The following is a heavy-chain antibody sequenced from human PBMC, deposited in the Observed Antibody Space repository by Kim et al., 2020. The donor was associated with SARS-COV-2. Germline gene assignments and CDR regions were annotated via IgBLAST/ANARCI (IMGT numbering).Heavy chain of an antibody. Sequence: SVKGRFTISRDNSKNTLYLQMNSLRAEDTAVYYCAKALGVRGIYYYGMDVWGQGTTVTVSS. V-gene: IGHV3-30*02. J-gene: IGHJ6*02. D-gene: IGHD3-10*01. CDR3: AKALGVRGIYYYGMDV.